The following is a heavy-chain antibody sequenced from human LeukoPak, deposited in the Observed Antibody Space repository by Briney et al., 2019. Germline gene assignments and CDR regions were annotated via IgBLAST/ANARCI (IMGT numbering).Heavy chain of an antibody. J-gene: IGHJ4*02. V-gene: IGHV3-74*01. Sequence: GGSLRLSCVASGFSFSNYWMHWVRQAPGKGLVWVSRIKSDGSTTTYADSVKGRFTISRDNAKNTLYLELNSLRAEDTAVYYCARDSTAVTTRDYFDYWGQGTLVTVSS. CDR2: IKSDGSTT. D-gene: IGHD4-17*01. CDR1: GFSFSNYW. CDR3: ARDSTAVTTRDYFDY.